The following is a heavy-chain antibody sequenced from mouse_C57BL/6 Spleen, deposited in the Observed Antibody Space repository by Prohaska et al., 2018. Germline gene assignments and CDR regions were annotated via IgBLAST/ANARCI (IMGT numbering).Heavy chain of an antibody. J-gene: IGHJ1*03. CDR3: ARRDYYGSSWYFDV. Sequence: QVQLQQPGAELVKPGASVKMSCKASGYTFTNYWITWVKQRPGQGLEWIGDIYPGSGSTNYNEKFKSKATLTVDTSSSTAYMQLSSLTSEDSAVYYCARRDYYGSSWYFDVWGTGTTVTVSS. D-gene: IGHD1-1*01. V-gene: IGHV1-55*01. CDR2: IYPGSGST. CDR1: GYTFTNYW.